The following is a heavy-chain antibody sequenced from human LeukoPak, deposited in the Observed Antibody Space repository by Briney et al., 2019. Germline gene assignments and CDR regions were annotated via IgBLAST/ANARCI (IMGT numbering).Heavy chain of an antibody. CDR3: AKDPGVSSKIYDYVIAPFDY. J-gene: IGHJ4*02. V-gene: IGHV3-23*01. CDR1: GFTFSSYA. CDR2: ISGSGGST. Sequence: GGSLRLSCAASGFTFSSYAMSWVRQAPGKGLEWVSAISGSGGSTYYADSVKGRFTISRDNSKNTLYLQMNSLRAEDTAVYYCAKDPGVSSKIYDYVIAPFDYWGQGTLATVSS. D-gene: IGHD3-16*01.